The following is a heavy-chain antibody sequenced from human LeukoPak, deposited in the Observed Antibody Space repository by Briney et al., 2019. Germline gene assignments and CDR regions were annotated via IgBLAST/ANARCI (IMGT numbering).Heavy chain of an antibody. CDR1: GFTFISYG. D-gene: IGHD3-22*01. CDR3: AKDQRPYYSSGYYNVDN. Sequence: GGSLRLSCAASGFTFISYGIHWVRQAPGKGLEWVAVISYDGSNEYYADSVKGRFTISRDNSKNTLYLQMNSLKAEDTAVYYCAKDQRPYYSSGYYNVDNWGQGTLVTVSS. V-gene: IGHV3-30*18. CDR2: ISYDGSNE. J-gene: IGHJ4*02.